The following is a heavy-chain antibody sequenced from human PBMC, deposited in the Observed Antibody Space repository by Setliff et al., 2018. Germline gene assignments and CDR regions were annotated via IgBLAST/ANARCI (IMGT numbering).Heavy chain of an antibody. CDR3: ARGGEGALGIPYYGMDV. D-gene: IGHD2-21*01. V-gene: IGHV4-30-4*08. J-gene: IGHJ6*02. Sequence: PSETLSLTCTVSGGSISSGDYYWSWIRQPPGKGLEWIGYIYYSGSTYYNPSLKSRVTISVDTSKNRFSLKLSSVTAADTAVYYCARGGEGALGIPYYGMDVWGQGTTVTVSS. CDR1: GGSISSGDYY. CDR2: IYYSGST.